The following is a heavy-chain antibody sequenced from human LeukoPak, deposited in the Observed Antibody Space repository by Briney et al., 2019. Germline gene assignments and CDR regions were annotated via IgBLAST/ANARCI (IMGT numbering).Heavy chain of an antibody. Sequence: PSETLSLTCTVSGGSISSGSYYWSWIRQPAGKGLEWIGRIYTSGSTNYNPSLKSRVTISVDTSKNQFTLKLSSVTAADTAVYYCATWGYCGGDCYWDHAFDIWGQGTMVTVSS. V-gene: IGHV4-61*02. CDR3: ATWGYCGGDCYWDHAFDI. CDR2: IYTSGST. J-gene: IGHJ3*02. CDR1: GGSISSGSYY. D-gene: IGHD2-21*02.